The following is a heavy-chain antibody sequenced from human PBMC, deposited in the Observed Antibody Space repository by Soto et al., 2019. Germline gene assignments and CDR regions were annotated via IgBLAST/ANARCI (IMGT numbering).Heavy chain of an antibody. CDR3: ARVTRGSGDWFDP. Sequence: ASVKASCKASSETFASYDITWVRQAPGQGLEWMGWISTYNGNTKYAQNVQGRVSMTTDTSTSTAYMELRRLKSDDTAVYYCARVTRGSGDWFDPWGQGTLVTVSS. D-gene: IGHD6-19*01. CDR2: ISTYNGNT. CDR1: SETFASYD. J-gene: IGHJ5*02. V-gene: IGHV1-18*01.